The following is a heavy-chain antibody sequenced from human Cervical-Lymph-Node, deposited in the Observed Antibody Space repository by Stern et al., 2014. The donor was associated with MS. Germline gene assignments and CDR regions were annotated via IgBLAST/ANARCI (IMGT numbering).Heavy chain of an antibody. V-gene: IGHV3-11*01. CDR3: ARDGYFTILDY. CDR1: GFTFNDYY. CDR2: ISSSGSTT. J-gene: IGHJ4*02. Sequence: QMQLVESGGGLVKPRGSLRLSCAASGFTFNDYYMRWVRQAPGKGLEWVSDISSSGSTTYYADSVKGRFTISRDNAKNSLYLQMNSLRAEDTAVYYCARDGYFTILDYWGQGTLVTVSS. D-gene: IGHD2/OR15-2a*01.